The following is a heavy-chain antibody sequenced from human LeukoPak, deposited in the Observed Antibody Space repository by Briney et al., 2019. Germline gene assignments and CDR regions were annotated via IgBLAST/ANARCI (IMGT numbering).Heavy chain of an antibody. CDR1: GFTFSDHY. CDR3: TSISSSSFDY. CDR2: TRNKANSYTT. J-gene: IGHJ4*02. Sequence: GGSLRLSCAASGFTFSDHYMDWVRQAPGKGLEWVGRTRNKANSYTTEYAASVKGRFTISRDDSKSIAYLQMNSLKTEDTAVYYCTSISSSSFDYWGQGTLVTVSS. D-gene: IGHD6-6*01. V-gene: IGHV3-72*01.